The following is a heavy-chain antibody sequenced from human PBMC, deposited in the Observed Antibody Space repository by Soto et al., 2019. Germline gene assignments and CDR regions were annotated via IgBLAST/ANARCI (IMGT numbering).Heavy chain of an antibody. D-gene: IGHD6-19*01. V-gene: IGHV1-69*13. CDR3: ARDPVAVAGTPSATVDYYYGMDV. Sequence: GASVKVSCKASVGGLSSYAISWVRHAPGQGLEWMGGIIPIFGTANYAQKFQGRVTITADESTSTAYMELSSLRSEDTAVYYCARDPVAVAGTPSATVDYYYGMDVWGQGTTVTVSS. J-gene: IGHJ6*02. CDR2: IIPIFGTA. CDR1: VGGLSSYA.